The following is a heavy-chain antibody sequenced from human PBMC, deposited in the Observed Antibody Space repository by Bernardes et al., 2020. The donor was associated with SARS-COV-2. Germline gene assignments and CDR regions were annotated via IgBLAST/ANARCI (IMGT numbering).Heavy chain of an antibody. CDR1: GGAFMGYS. Sequence: TLSLTCAVYGGAFMGYSWTWIRQPPGKGLEWIWEINRSGNTNYNPSLNSRVTISVDTSKNQFSLRLYSVTGADTAVYYCARGSLQFLFTQRYFFDHWGQGTLVTVSS. V-gene: IGHV4-34*01. J-gene: IGHJ4*02. CDR3: ARGSLQFLFTQRYFFDH. D-gene: IGHD3-3*01. CDR2: INRSGNT.